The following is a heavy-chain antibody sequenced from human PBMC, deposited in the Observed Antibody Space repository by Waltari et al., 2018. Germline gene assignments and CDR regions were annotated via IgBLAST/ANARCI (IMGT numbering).Heavy chain of an antibody. D-gene: IGHD3-3*01. CDR2: INHSGST. J-gene: IGHJ5*02. Sequence: QVQLQQCGAGLLKTSETLSLTCAVYGGYFSGYYWSWIRKPPGTVPEWVGEINHSGSTNYNPSLKSRVTISVDTSKNQFSLKLSSVTAADTAVYYCAIRRFPLITIFGVVRDPYNWFDPWGQGTLVTVSS. V-gene: IGHV4-34*01. CDR3: AIRRFPLITIFGVVRDPYNWFDP. CDR1: GGYFSGYY.